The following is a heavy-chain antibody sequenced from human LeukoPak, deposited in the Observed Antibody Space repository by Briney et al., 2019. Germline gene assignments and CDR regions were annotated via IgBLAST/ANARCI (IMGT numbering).Heavy chain of an antibody. J-gene: IGHJ4*02. Sequence: ASVKVSCKASGYTFTGYYMHWVRQAPGQGLEWMGWINPNSGGTNYAQKFQGRVTMTRDTSISTAYMELSRLRPDDTAVYYCARDQESSSGWSDYWGQGTLVTVSS. V-gene: IGHV1-2*02. CDR3: ARDQESSSGWSDY. D-gene: IGHD6-19*01. CDR1: GYTFTGYY. CDR2: INPNSGGT.